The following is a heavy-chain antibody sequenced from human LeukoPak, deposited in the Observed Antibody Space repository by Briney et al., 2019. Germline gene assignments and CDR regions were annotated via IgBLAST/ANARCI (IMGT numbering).Heavy chain of an antibody. V-gene: IGHV4-31*03. CDR2: IYYSGST. D-gene: IGHD6-19*01. CDR1: GGSISSGGYY. J-gene: IGHJ5*02. Sequence: SQTLSLTCTVSGGSISSGGYYWSWIRQHPGKGLEWIGYIYYSGSTYYNPSLKSRVTISVDTSKNQFSLKLSSVTAADTAVCYCARLAEAWFDPWGQGTLVTVSS. CDR3: ARLAEAWFDP.